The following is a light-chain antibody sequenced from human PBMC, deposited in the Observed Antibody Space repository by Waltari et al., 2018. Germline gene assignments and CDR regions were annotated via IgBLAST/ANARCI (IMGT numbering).Light chain of an antibody. J-gene: IGKJ2*03. CDR1: QSVSSSY. CDR2: GAS. Sequence: EIVLTQSPGTLSLSPGERATLSCRASQSVSSSYLAWYQQKPGQAPRPLIYGASNRAAGIPARFSGSGSGTEFTLTISSLQSEDFALYHCQQYSNWPPYSFGQGTKLEIK. CDR3: QQYSNWPPYS. V-gene: IGKV3-15*01.